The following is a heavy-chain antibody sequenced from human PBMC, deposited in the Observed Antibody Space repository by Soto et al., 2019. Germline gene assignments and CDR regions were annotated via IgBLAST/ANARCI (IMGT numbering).Heavy chain of an antibody. CDR1: GFTFSSYS. Sequence: EVQLVESGGGLVKPGGSLRLSCAASGFTFSSYSMNWVRQAPGKGLEWVSSISSSSSYIYYADSVKGRFTISRDNAKNSLYLQMNSLRAEDTAVYYCARGKIVVVPAAIAHNWFDPWGQGTLVTVSS. CDR3: ARGKIVVVPAAIAHNWFDP. V-gene: IGHV3-21*01. D-gene: IGHD2-2*02. CDR2: ISSSSSYI. J-gene: IGHJ5*02.